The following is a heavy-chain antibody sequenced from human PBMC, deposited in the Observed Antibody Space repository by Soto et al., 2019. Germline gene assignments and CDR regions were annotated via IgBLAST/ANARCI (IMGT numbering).Heavy chain of an antibody. CDR1: GFTFSNHA. CDR3: AKGNYNPGDALDI. D-gene: IGHD1-1*01. CDR2: ISGSGGSI. J-gene: IGHJ3*02. V-gene: IGHV3-23*01. Sequence: GGSLRLSCAASGFTFSNHAMSWVRQAPRKGLEWVSAISGSGGSIFYADSVKGQFTISRDNSKNTLFLQMNSLRAEDTAVYFCAKGNYNPGDALDIWGKGKMVTV.